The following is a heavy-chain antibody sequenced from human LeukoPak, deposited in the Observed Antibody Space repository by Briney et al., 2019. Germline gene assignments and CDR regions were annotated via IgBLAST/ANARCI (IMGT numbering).Heavy chain of an antibody. CDR1: GYSFPIYW. V-gene: IGHV5-51*01. CDR3: ALRLSYGGNSPYHFDY. Sequence: GESLKISCKGSGYSFPIYWIAWVRQMPGKGLEWMGIIYPGDSDTRYSPSFQGQVTISADKSISTAYLQWSSLKASDTAMYYCALRLSYGGNSPYHFDYWGQGTLVTVSS. D-gene: IGHD4-23*01. J-gene: IGHJ4*02. CDR2: IYPGDSDT.